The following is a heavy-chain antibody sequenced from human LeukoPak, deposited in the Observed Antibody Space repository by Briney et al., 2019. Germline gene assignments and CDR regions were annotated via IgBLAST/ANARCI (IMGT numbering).Heavy chain of an antibody. CDR3: ARVFPGCSSTSCYADY. D-gene: IGHD2-2*01. CDR2: ISSSSSYI. Sequence: PGGSLRLSCAASGFTFSSYSMNWVRQAPGKGLEWVSSISSSSSYIYYADSVEGRFTISRDNAKNSLYLQMNSLRAEDTAVYYCARVFPGCSSTSCYADYWGQGTLVTVSS. CDR1: GFTFSSYS. V-gene: IGHV3-21*01. J-gene: IGHJ4*02.